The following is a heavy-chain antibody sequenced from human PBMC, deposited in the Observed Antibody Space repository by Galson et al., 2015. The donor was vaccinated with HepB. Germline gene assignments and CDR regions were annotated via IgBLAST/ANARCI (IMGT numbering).Heavy chain of an antibody. J-gene: IGHJ6*03. V-gene: IGHV1-18*01. CDR2: ISAYNGNT. D-gene: IGHD2-2*01. CDR3: ARTVISVPAAIGYYYYYYMDV. Sequence: SVKVSCKASGYTFTSYGISWVRQAPGQGLEWMGWISAYNGNTNYAQKLQGRVTMTTDTSTSTAYMELRSLRSDDTAVYYCARTVISVPAAIGYYYYYYMDVWGKGTAVTVSS. CDR1: GYTFTSYG.